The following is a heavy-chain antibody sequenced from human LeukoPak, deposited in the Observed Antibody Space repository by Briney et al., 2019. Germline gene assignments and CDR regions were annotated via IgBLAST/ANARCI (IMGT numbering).Heavy chain of an antibody. J-gene: IGHJ5*02. Sequence: GGSLRLSCAASGFTFSSYAMSWVREAPGKGLEWVSAISGSGGTTFYADSVKGRFTISRDNSKNTLYLQMSSLRAEDTAVYYCAKNCDSSGYHVGFDPWGQGTLVTVSS. D-gene: IGHD3-22*01. CDR3: AKNCDSSGYHVGFDP. CDR1: GFTFSSYA. V-gene: IGHV3-23*01. CDR2: ISGSGGTT.